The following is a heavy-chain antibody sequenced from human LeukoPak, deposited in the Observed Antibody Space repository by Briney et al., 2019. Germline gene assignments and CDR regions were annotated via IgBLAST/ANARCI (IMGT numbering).Heavy chain of an antibody. CDR2: ISGSGGST. Sequence: GGSLRLSCAASGFTFSIYAMSWVRQAPGKGLEWVSAISGSGGSTYYADSVKGRFTISRDNSKNTLYLQMNSLRAEDTAVYYCAKDLVRATGVDYWGQGTLVTVSS. CDR1: GFTFSIYA. D-gene: IGHD6-6*01. CDR3: AKDLVRATGVDY. J-gene: IGHJ4*02. V-gene: IGHV3-23*01.